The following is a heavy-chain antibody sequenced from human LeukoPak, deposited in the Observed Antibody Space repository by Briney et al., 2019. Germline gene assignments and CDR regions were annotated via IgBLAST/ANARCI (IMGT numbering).Heavy chain of an antibody. CDR2: INHSGST. CDR1: GGSFSGYY. V-gene: IGHV4-34*01. Sequence: SETLSLTCAVYGGSFSGYYWSWIRQPPGKGLEWIGEINHSGSTNYNPSLKNRVTISVDTSKNQFSLKLSSVTAADTAVYYCARVQRRAMVQGVAAGHFDYWGQGTLVTVSS. D-gene: IGHD3-10*01. CDR3: ARVQRRAMVQGVAAGHFDY. J-gene: IGHJ4*02.